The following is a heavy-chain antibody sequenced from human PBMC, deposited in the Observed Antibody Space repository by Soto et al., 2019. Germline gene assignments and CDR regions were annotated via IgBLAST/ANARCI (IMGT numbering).Heavy chain of an antibody. V-gene: IGHV1-3*01. Sequence: ASVKVSCKASGYTFTSYGISWVRQAPGQGLEWMGYINAGNGNTKYSQKFQDRVTITSDTSARTVYMELSSLTSEDTATYYCARLRVDIWSASFFDYWGQGTLVTVSS. CDR1: GYTFTSYG. J-gene: IGHJ4*02. D-gene: IGHD3-3*01. CDR3: ARLRVDIWSASFFDY. CDR2: INAGNGNT.